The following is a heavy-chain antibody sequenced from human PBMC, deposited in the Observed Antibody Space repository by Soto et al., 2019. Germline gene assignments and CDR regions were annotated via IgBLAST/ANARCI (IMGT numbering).Heavy chain of an antibody. J-gene: IGHJ4*02. CDR3: ARDGGFYFDY. Sequence: EVHLVESGGGLVQPGGSLRLSCEASGFTFSDYWMSWVRQAPGKGLEWVTNIKQDGSEKYFVDSVKGRFTTSRDNAKNSLYLQMNSLRAEDTAVYYCARDGGFYFDYWGQGTLVTVSS. CDR2: IKQDGSEK. D-gene: IGHD3-10*01. CDR1: GFTFSDYW. V-gene: IGHV3-7*01.